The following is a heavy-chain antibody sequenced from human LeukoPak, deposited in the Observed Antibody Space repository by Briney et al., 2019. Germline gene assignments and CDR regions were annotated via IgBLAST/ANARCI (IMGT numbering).Heavy chain of an antibody. CDR3: ARGGDSSGYLGY. CDR1: GFTFSSYS. CDR2: ISSSSSYI. V-gene: IGHV3-21*01. D-gene: IGHD3-22*01. Sequence: GGSLRLSCAASGFTFSSYSMNWVRQAPGKGLEWVSSISSSSSYIYYADSVKGRFTISRDNDKNSLYLQMNSLRAEDTAVYYCARGGDSSGYLGYWGQGTLVTVSS. J-gene: IGHJ4*02.